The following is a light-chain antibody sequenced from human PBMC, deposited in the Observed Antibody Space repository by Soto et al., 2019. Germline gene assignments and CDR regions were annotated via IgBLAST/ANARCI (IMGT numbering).Light chain of an antibody. CDR3: QQTFSTPRT. V-gene: IGKV1-39*01. CDR2: AAS. CDR1: QSISSS. Sequence: DIQMTQSPSSLSASVGDRVTITCRASQSISSSLNWYQQKPGKAPKLLIYAASSLQSGVPSRFSASGSGTDFTLTISSLQPEDFATYYCQQTFSTPRTFGQGTKVDIK. J-gene: IGKJ1*01.